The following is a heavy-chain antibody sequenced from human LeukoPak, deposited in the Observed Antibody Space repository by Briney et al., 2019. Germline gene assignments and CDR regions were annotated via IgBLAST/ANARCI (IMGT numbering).Heavy chain of an antibody. V-gene: IGHV3-11*04. J-gene: IGHJ5*02. Sequence: GGSLRLSCEASGFNFSDYYMSWIRQAPGKGLEWLSYISTSSNTIYYAESVKGRFTIPRDNAKNSLYLQMNSVRVEDTAVYYCASQHYAMFDPWGQGTLVAVSS. CDR2: ISTSSNTI. D-gene: IGHD3-16*01. CDR3: ASQHYAMFDP. CDR1: GFNFSDYY.